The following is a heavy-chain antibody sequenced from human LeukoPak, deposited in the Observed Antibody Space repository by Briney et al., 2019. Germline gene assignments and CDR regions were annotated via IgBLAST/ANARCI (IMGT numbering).Heavy chain of an antibody. CDR2: ISSSSSYI. Sequence: GGSLRLSCAASGFTFSSYSMNWVRQAPGKGLEWVSSISSSSSYIYYADSVKGRFTISRDNAKNSLYLQMNSLRAEDTAVYYCAREYYYESNTVKYYYYGMDVWGQGTTVTVSS. J-gene: IGHJ6*02. CDR1: GFTFSSYS. V-gene: IGHV3-21*01. CDR3: AREYYYESNTVKYYYYGMDV. D-gene: IGHD3-22*01.